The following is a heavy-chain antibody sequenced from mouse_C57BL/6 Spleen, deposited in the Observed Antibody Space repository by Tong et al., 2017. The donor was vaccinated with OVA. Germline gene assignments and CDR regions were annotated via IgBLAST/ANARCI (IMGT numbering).Heavy chain of an antibody. CDR1: GYAFSSSW. CDR3: ARSRNYVYGGGAMDY. V-gene: IGHV1-82*01. D-gene: IGHD2-1*01. Sequence: VQLQESGAELVKPGASVKLSCKASGYAFSSSWMNWVKQRPGKGLEWIGRIYPGDGDTNYNGKFQGKATITADTSSNTAYLQLSSLTSEDTAIYYCARSRNYVYGGGAMDYWGQGTSVTVSS. CDR2: IYPGDGDT. J-gene: IGHJ4*01.